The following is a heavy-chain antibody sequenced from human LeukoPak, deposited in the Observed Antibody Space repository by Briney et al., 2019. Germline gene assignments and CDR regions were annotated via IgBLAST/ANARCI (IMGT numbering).Heavy chain of an antibody. CDR3: ARLVVVPAAKIYYFDY. Sequence: GGSLRLSCAVSGITLSNYGVSWVRQAPGKGLEWVAGISGSGGRTNYADSVKGRFTISRDSPKNTLYLQMNSLRAEDTAVYYCARLVVVPAAKIYYFDYWGQGTLVTVSS. J-gene: IGHJ4*02. D-gene: IGHD2-2*01. CDR2: ISGSGGRT. CDR1: GITLSNYG. V-gene: IGHV3-23*01.